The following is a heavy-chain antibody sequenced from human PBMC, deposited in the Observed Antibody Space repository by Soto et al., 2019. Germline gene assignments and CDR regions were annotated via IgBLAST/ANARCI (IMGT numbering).Heavy chain of an antibody. D-gene: IGHD1-26*01. CDR2: MNPTSGNT. Sequence: QVQLVQSGAEVKNPGASVKVSCKASGYTFRSYDINWVRQATGQGLEWMGWMNPTSGNTEYAQRFQGRVTMTRNTSISTVYMELSSLRSEDTAVYYCARVSPEALFAWEGLGYWGQGTVVTVSS. CDR3: ARVSPEALFAWEGLGY. CDR1: GYTFRSYD. V-gene: IGHV1-8*01. J-gene: IGHJ4*02.